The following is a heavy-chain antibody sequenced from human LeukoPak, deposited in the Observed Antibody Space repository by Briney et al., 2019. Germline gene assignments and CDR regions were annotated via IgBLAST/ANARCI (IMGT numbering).Heavy chain of an antibody. CDR2: IIGSGDST. CDR3: ANYYYDVTGSNLLDY. D-gene: IGHD3-22*01. Sequence: GGSLRLSCVASGFIFSSSGMSGVRQAPGRGLGWVSAIIGSGDSTFYAGSVKARFTSSRDNSKNTLYLQMSSLSAEKRAVNYCANYYYDVTGSNLLDYWGQGTLVTVSS. V-gene: IGHV3-23*01. CDR1: GFIFSSSG. J-gene: IGHJ4*02.